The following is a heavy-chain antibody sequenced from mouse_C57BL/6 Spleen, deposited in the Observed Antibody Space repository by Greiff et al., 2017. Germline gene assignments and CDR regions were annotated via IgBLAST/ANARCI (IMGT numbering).Heavy chain of an antibody. CDR3: AREGSYYFDY. J-gene: IGHJ2*01. V-gene: IGHV5-16*01. Sequence: EVQRVESEGGLVQPGSSMKLSCTASGFTFSDYYMAWVRQVPEKGLEWVANINYDGSSTYYLDSLKSRFIISRDNAKNILYLQMSSLKSEDTATYYCAREGSYYFDYWGQGTTLTVSS. CDR2: INYDGSST. CDR1: GFTFSDYY.